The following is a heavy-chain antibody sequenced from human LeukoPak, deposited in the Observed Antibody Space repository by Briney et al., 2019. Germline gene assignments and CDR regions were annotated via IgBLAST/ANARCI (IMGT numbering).Heavy chain of an antibody. Sequence: SVKVSCKASGGTFSSYAISWVRRAPGQGLEWMGRTIPILGIANYAQKFQGRVTITADKSTSTAYMELSSLRSEDTAVYYCARERVGIVVVVAAGHFDYWGQGTLVTVSS. CDR3: ARERVGIVVVVAAGHFDY. CDR2: TIPILGIA. V-gene: IGHV1-69*04. J-gene: IGHJ4*02. CDR1: GGTFSSYA. D-gene: IGHD2-15*01.